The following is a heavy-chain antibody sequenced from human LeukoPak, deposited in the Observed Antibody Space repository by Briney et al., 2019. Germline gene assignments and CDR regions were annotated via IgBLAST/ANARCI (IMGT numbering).Heavy chain of an antibody. V-gene: IGHV4-39*01. CDR3: ARNVTVTVSGTNINYFDD. J-gene: IGHJ4*01. CDR1: GGSISSSSDY. CDR2: IYSSGST. D-gene: IGHD4-17*01. Sequence: SETLSLTCTVSGGSISSSSDYWGWIRQPPGKGLEWIGSIYSSGSTHYNPSLKSRLTIFVDTSKNQFSLKVNSVTAADTAVYYCARNVTVTVSGTNINYFDDWGQGSLATVSS.